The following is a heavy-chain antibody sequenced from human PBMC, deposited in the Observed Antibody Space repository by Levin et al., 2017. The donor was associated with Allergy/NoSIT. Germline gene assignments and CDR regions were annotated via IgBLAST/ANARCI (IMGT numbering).Heavy chain of an antibody. J-gene: IGHJ4*02. Sequence: GESLKISCAASGFTFSSYGMHWVRQAPGKGLEWVAVIWYDGSNKYYADSVKGRFTISRDNSKNTLYLQMNSLRAEDTAVYYCARDRDYGAPLTLDYWGQGTLVTVSS. D-gene: IGHD4-17*01. CDR1: GFTFSSYG. CDR3: ARDRDYGAPLTLDY. V-gene: IGHV3-33*01. CDR2: IWYDGSNK.